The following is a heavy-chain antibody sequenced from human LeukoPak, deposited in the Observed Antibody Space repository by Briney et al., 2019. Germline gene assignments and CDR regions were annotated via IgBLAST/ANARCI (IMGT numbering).Heavy chain of an antibody. CDR3: ATKGDGYCRSTNCQGAFDF. Sequence: ASVKVSCKASGYSFTAYYMHLVRQAPGQGLEWMGWINPNRGDTNYAQNFRDRVTMTWDTSVSTAYMELSSLTSDDTAVYYCATKGDGYCRSTNCQGAFDFWGQGSMVIVSS. V-gene: IGHV1-2*02. CDR1: GYSFTAYY. CDR2: INPNRGDT. J-gene: IGHJ3*01. D-gene: IGHD2-2*01.